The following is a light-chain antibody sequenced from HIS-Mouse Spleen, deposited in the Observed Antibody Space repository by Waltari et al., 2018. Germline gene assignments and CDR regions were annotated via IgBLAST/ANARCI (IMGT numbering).Light chain of an antibody. CDR1: SSDVGGYNY. Sequence: QSALTQPPSASGSPGQSVTISCTGTSSDVGGYNYVSWYQQPPGKAPKLMIYEVSKRPSGVSNRFSGSKSGNTASLTISGLQAEDEADYYCCSYAGSSTFVVFGGGTKLTVL. J-gene: IGLJ2*01. CDR2: EVS. V-gene: IGLV2-23*02. CDR3: CSYAGSSTFVV.